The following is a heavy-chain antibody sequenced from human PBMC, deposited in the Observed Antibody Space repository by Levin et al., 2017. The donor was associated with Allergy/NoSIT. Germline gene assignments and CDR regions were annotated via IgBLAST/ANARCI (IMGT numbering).Heavy chain of an antibody. V-gene: IGHV3-49*04. D-gene: IGHD3-16*02. J-gene: IGHJ4*02. Sequence: GGSLRLSCTGSGFTFGDYAMSWVRQAPGKGLEWVGFIRNKAHGGTTEYAASVKGRLTISRDDSKSIAYLQMNSLKTEDTAVFFCARGGPPNYDYNWGSYRDGYFDYWGQGTLVTVSS. CDR1: GFTFGDYA. CDR3: ARGGPPNYDYNWGSYRDGYFDY. CDR2: IRNKAHGGTT.